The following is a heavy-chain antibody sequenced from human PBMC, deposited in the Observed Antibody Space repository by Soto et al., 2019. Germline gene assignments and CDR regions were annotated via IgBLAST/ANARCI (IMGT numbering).Heavy chain of an antibody. Sequence: VDSPKISWRGSGYNFTSYWIVWVRQMPGKGLEWIGIIYPGDSDTRYSPSFQGQVTISADKSISTAYLQWSSLKASDTAMYYCARHEGYCTNGVCYTLLRPYYYYGMDVWGQGTTVTVS. CDR2: IYPGDSDT. CDR3: ARHEGYCTNGVCYTLLRPYYYYGMDV. D-gene: IGHD2-8*01. CDR1: GYNFTSYW. V-gene: IGHV5-51*01. J-gene: IGHJ6*02.